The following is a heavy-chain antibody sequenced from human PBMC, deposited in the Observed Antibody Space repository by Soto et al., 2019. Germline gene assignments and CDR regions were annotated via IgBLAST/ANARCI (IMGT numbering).Heavy chain of an antibody. CDR2: ISYGGRT. CDR1: GGSISSGNYY. CDR3: ATMGTPATGLYYFDY. Sequence: QVQLQESGPGLVKPSQTLSLTCTVSGGSISSGNYYWSWIRQPPGKGLEWIGFISYGGRTYYSASLKSRFTISVDTSKNQFSLNLSFVTAADTAVYYCATMGTPATGLYYFDYWGQGTLVTVSS. J-gene: IGHJ4*02. D-gene: IGHD1-7*01. V-gene: IGHV4-30-4*01.